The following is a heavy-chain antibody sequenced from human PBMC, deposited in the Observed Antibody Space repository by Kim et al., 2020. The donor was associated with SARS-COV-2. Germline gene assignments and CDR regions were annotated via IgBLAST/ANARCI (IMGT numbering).Heavy chain of an antibody. CDR1: GFTFSSYA. J-gene: IGHJ3*02. V-gene: IGHV3-23*01. Sequence: GGSLRLSCAASGFTFSSYAMSWVRQAPGKGLEWVPASSGSGGSRYYADSVKGRFTISRDNSKNTLYLQMNSLRAEDTAVYYCAKVRGSSGNNDAFDIWGKGTVDTVSS. D-gene: IGHD6-13*01. CDR3: AKVRGSSGNNDAFDI. CDR2: SSGSGGSR.